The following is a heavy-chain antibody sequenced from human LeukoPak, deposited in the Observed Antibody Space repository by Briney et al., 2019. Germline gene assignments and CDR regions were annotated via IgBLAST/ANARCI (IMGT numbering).Heavy chain of an antibody. V-gene: IGHV3-23*01. J-gene: IGHJ6*02. CDR1: GFTFSSYA. D-gene: IGHD2-2*01. CDR2: ISGSGGST. CDR3: AGILGYCSSTSCYDYGMDV. Sequence: GGSLRLSCAASGFTFSSYAMSWVRQAPGKGLEWVSGISGSGGSTYYADSVKGRFTISRDNSKNTLYLQMNSLRAEDTAVYYCAGILGYCSSTSCYDYGMDVWGQGTTVTVSS.